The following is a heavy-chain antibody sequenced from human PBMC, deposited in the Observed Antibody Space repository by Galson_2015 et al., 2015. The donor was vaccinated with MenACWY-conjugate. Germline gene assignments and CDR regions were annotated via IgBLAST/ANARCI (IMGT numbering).Heavy chain of an antibody. CDR2: IYPGDTDT. J-gene: IGHJ5*02. CDR3: AILEGVIAAAGP. D-gene: IGHD6-13*01. V-gene: IGHV5-51*01. CDR1: GYSFTSYW. Sequence: SGAAVKEPGQSLKISWKGSGYSFTSYWIGWGRQMPGIGLVWMGNIYPGDTDTRYSPTFQGQITISCAKSTITAYLQWTSLKVSDTDMYYCAILEGVIAAAGPWGQGTLVTVS.